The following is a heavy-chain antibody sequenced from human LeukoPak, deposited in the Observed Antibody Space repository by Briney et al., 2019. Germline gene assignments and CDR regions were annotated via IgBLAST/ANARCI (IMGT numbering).Heavy chain of an antibody. CDR1: GGSISTYY. CDR2: NYYSGST. CDR3: ARGVGGYGYYYYYGMDV. V-gene: IGHV4-59*01. J-gene: IGHJ6*02. Sequence: SETLSLTCTVSGGSISTYYWSWIRQPPGKGLEWIGYNYYSGSTNYNPSLKSRVTISVDTSKNQFSLKLRSVTAADTAVYYCARGVGGYGYYYYYGMDVWGQGTTVTVSS. D-gene: IGHD3-16*01.